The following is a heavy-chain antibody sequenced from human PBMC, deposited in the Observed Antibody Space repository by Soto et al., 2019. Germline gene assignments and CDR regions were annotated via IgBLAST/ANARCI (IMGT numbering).Heavy chain of an antibody. J-gene: IGHJ4*02. D-gene: IGHD3-22*01. CDR2: INHSGST. CDR3: AMFCYYYDSSGYEVPLDY. CDR1: GGSFSGYY. Sequence: SETLSLTCAVYGGSFSGYYWSWIRQPPGKGLEWIGEINHSGSTNYNPSLKSRVTISVDTSKNQFTMKLSSVTAADRAVYYCAMFCYYYDSSGYEVPLDYWGQGTLVTVSS. V-gene: IGHV4-34*01.